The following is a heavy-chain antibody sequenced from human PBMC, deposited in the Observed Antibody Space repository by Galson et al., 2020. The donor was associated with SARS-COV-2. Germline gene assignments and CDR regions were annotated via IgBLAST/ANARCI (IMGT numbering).Heavy chain of an antibody. Sequence: NSGGSLRLSCAASGFTFSSYSMNWVRQAPGKGLEWVSSISRSSSYIYYADSVKGRFTISRDNAKNSLYLQMNSLRAEDTAVYYCARGRKKDIVVVVAGYYYFYMDVWGKGTTVTVSS. CDR2: ISRSSSYI. CDR3: ARGRKKDIVVVVAGYYYFYMDV. D-gene: IGHD2-15*01. V-gene: IGHV3-21*04. J-gene: IGHJ6*03. CDR1: GFTFSSYS.